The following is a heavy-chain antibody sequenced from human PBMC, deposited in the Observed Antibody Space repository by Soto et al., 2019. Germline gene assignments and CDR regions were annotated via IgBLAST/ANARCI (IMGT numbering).Heavy chain of an antibody. D-gene: IGHD6-13*01. CDR2: IYTSGST. V-gene: IGHV4-4*07. J-gene: IGHJ4*02. Sequence: SETLSLTCTVSGGSISSYYWSWIRQPAGKGLEWIGRIYTSGSTNYNPSLKSRVTMSVDTSKNQFSLQLSSVTAADTAVYYCARDRQQLVPYYCNCRGRRTLVIVSS. CDR3: ARDRQQLVPYYCNC. CDR1: GGSISSYY.